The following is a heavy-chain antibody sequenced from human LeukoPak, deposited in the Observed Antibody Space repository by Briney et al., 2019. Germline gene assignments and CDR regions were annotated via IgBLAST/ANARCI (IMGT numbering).Heavy chain of an antibody. Sequence: SETLSLTCTVSGGSISSYYWSWIRQPAGKGLEWIGRIYTSGSTNYNPSLKSRVTMSVDTSKNQFSLKLSSVTAADTAVYYCARELWFGELFSDYYYMDVWGKGTTVTVSS. D-gene: IGHD3-10*01. J-gene: IGHJ6*03. CDR2: IYTSGST. V-gene: IGHV4-4*07. CDR1: GGSISSYY. CDR3: ARELWFGELFSDYYYMDV.